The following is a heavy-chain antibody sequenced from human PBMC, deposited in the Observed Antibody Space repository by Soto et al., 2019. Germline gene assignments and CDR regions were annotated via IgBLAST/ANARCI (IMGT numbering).Heavy chain of an antibody. D-gene: IGHD2-15*01. J-gene: IGHJ4*02. Sequence: EVQLVESGGGLVQPGGSLRLSCAASGFTFSSYNMNWVRQAPGKGLEWVSYISSSSTTIHYGDSVKGRFTISRDNAKNSLYLQMNSLRDEDTTVYYCARGVGYCSGGSCYLDSWGQGTLVTVSS. CDR1: GFTFSSYN. V-gene: IGHV3-48*02. CDR3: ARGVGYCSGGSCYLDS. CDR2: ISSSSTTI.